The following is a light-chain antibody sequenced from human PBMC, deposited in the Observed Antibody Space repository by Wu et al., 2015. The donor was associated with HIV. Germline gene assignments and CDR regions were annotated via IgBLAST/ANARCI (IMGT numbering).Light chain of an antibody. CDR3: QQRSNWPPVLT. CDR1: QSVSSY. V-gene: IGKV3-11*01. CDR2: DAS. Sequence: EIVLTQSPATLSLSPGERATLSCRASQSVSSYLTWHQQKPGQAPRLLIYDASNRATGIPARFSGSGSGTDFTLTISSLEPEDFAVYYCQQRSNWPPVLTFGGGTKGGDQT. J-gene: IGKJ4*01.